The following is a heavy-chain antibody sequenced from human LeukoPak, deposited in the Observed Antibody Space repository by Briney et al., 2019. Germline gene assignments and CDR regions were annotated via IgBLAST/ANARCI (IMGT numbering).Heavy chain of an antibody. CDR2: IFWDDDK. CDR1: GLSLSSGVG. Sequence: SGPTLVNLTQTLTLTCTFSGLSLSSGVGVGWIRQPPGRALEWLAIIFWDDDKSSSPSLRSRLTITKDTSKNQVVLTMTNIDPVDTGTYYCARSTRRLYGSGSQSYDILHWGQGTLVTVSS. D-gene: IGHD3-10*01. J-gene: IGHJ4*02. V-gene: IGHV2-5*02. CDR3: ARSTRRLYGSGSQSYDILH.